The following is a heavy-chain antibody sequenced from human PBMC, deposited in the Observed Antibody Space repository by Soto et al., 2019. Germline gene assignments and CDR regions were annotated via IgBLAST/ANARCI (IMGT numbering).Heavy chain of an antibody. CDR3: ARDRRLTIFGVVSNYYGMDV. D-gene: IGHD3-3*01. CDR2: ISAYNGNT. V-gene: IGHV1-18*01. J-gene: IGHJ6*02. CDR1: GYTFTSYC. Sequence: GASVKVSCKASGYTFTSYCISWVRQAPGQGLEWMGWISAYNGNTNYAQKLQGRVTMTTDTSTSTAYMELRSLRSDDTAVYYCARDRRLTIFGVVSNYYGMDVWGQGTTVTVSS.